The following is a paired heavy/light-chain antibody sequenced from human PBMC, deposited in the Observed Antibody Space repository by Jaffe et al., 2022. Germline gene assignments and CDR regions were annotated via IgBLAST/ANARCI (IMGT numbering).Light chain of an antibody. CDR1: KLGDKY. J-gene: IGLJ2*01. Sequence: SYELTQPPSVSVSPGQTASITCSGDKLGDKYACWYQQKPGQSPVLVIYQDTKRPSGIPERFSGSNSGNTATLTISGTQAMDEADYYCQAWDSSTVVFGGGTKLTVL. V-gene: IGLV3-1*01. CDR2: QDT. CDR3: QAWDSSTVV.
Heavy chain of an antibody. CDR2: INTNTGNP. V-gene: IGHV7-4-1*02. CDR3: ASRKTTVTTSDAFDI. Sequence: QVQLVQSGSEFKKPGASVKVSCKSSAYTFTTYAVNWVRQAPGQGLEWMGWINTNTGNPTYAQDFTGRFVFSLDTSVTTAYLQISSLKAEDTAVYYCASRKTTVTTSDAFDIWGQGTMVTVSS. CDR1: AYTFTTYA. D-gene: IGHD4-17*01. J-gene: IGHJ3*02.